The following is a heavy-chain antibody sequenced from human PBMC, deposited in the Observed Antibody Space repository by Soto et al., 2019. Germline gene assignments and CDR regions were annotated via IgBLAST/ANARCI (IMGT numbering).Heavy chain of an antibody. V-gene: IGHV3-43*01. D-gene: IGHD3-10*01. CDR2: ISWDGAHT. Sequence: EVQLVESGGVVVQPGGSLRLSCAASGFSFDDYTFHWVRQAPGKGLEWVSLISWDGAHTYYADSVKGRITISRDNSKNSLYLQMNSLRTDDTALYYCTKDSSLTHFDCWGQGTLVTVSS. CDR3: TKDSSLTHFDC. J-gene: IGHJ4*02. CDR1: GFSFDDYT.